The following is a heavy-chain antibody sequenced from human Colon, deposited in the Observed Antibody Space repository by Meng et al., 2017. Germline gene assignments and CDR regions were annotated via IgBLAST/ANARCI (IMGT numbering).Heavy chain of an antibody. J-gene: IGHJ4*02. V-gene: IGHV3-74*01. CDR1: GFTFSSYW. Sequence: GESLKISCAASGFTFSSYWMHWVRQVPGKGLVWVSRINGDGSSISYADSVKGRFTISRDNAKNTLYLQMNSLRAEDTAVYYCARDGGHRADSWGQGTRVTGAS. CDR3: ARDGGHRADS. D-gene: IGHD2-15*01. CDR2: INGDGSSI.